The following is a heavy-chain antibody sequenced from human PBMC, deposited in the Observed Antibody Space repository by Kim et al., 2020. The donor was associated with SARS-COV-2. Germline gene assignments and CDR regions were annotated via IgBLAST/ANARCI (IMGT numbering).Heavy chain of an antibody. CDR2: ISYDGSNK. V-gene: IGHV3-30*04. CDR3: ARDLGHLLRYFDWSTKRNPDY. J-gene: IGHJ4*02. D-gene: IGHD3-9*01. CDR1: GFTFSSYA. Sequence: GGSLRLSCAASGFTFSSYAMHWVRQAPGKGLEWVAVISYDGSNKYYADSVKGRFTISRDNYKNTLYLQMNSLRAEDTVVYYCARDLGHLLRYFDWSTKRNPDYWGQGTLVTVTS.